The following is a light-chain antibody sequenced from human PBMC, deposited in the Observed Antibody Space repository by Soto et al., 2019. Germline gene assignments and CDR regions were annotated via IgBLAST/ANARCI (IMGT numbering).Light chain of an antibody. J-gene: IGKJ5*01. CDR3: RQYGSS. Sequence: EIVLTQSPGTLSLSPGERATLSCRASQSVSSSYLAWYQQKPGQARRLLIYGASSRATGIPDRFSGSGSGTDFTLTISRLEPEDVAVYYCRQYGSSLGQGTRVAIK. CDR1: QSVSSSY. CDR2: GAS. V-gene: IGKV3-20*01.